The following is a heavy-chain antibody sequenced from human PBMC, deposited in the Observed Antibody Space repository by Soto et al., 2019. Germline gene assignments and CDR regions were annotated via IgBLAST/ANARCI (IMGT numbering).Heavy chain of an antibody. D-gene: IGHD6-19*01. CDR3: ANGGVAGYWPYYYGIDV. Sequence: GGSLRLSCAASGFTFSSYAMSWVRQAPGKGLEWGSAISGTGSSTYYADSVKGRFTISRDNSKNTVLLQLNSLRAEDTAVYYCANGGVAGYWPYYYGIDVWGQGTTVTVSS. V-gene: IGHV3-23*01. CDR1: GFTFSSYA. CDR2: ISGTGSST. J-gene: IGHJ6*02.